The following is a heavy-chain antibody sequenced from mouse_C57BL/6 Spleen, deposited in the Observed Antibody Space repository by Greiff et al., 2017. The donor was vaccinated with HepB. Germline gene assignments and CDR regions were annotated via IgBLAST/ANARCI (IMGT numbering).Heavy chain of an antibody. V-gene: IGHV10-3*01. Sequence: EVKLVESGGGLVQPKGSLKLSCAASGFTFNTYAMHWVRQAPGKGLEWVARIRNKSSNYATYYADSVKDRFTISRDDSQSMLYLQMNNLKTEDTARYYCVRSYDYGAMDYWGQGTSVTVSS. CDR3: VRSYDYGAMDY. D-gene: IGHD2-4*01. J-gene: IGHJ4*01. CDR2: IRNKSSNYAT. CDR1: GFTFNTYA.